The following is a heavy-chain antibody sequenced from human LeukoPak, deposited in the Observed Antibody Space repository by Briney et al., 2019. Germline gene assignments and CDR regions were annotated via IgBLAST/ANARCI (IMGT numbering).Heavy chain of an antibody. CDR1: GFTFTDYA. Sequence: PGRSLRLSCAASGFTFTDYAIHWVRQAPGKGLEWVAVISYDGDHKYYPDSVKGRFTISRDNSKNTLYLQMNSLRVEDTAVYYCAREGRKYGSGSLYYFDHWGQGTLVTVSS. V-gene: IGHV3-30*14. J-gene: IGHJ4*02. CDR2: ISYDGDHK. D-gene: IGHD3-10*01. CDR3: AREGRKYGSGSLYYFDH.